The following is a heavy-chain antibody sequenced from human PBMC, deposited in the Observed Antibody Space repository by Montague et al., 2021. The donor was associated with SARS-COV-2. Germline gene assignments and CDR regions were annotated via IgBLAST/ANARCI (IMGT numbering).Heavy chain of an antibody. CDR3: ARDLFWGTDSGTQQRRDY. CDR2: IWYDGSNK. D-gene: IGHD3-16*01. V-gene: IGHV3-33*01. J-gene: IGHJ4*01. CDR1: GFTFSSYG. Sequence: SLRLSCAASGFTFSSYGMHWVRQAPGKGLEWVAVIWYDGSNKYYADSVKGRFTISRDNSKNTLYLQMNSLRAEDTAVYYCARDLFWGTDSGTQQRRDYWGQEPWSPSPQ.